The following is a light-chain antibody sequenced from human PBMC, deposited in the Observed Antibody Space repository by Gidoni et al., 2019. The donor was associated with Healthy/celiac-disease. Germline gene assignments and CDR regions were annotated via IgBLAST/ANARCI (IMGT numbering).Light chain of an antibody. V-gene: IGKV1-5*03. Sequence: DIHLTPSPSTLSAYVGDRVTITCRASQSISSWFAWYQQKPGKAPKLVRYKESSLERGVPSGFSGSGSGTECTLTISSLQPYDFAIYYCQQYKSYSTWTFGQGTKVEIK. CDR2: KES. J-gene: IGKJ1*01. CDR1: QSISSW. CDR3: QQYKSYSTWT.